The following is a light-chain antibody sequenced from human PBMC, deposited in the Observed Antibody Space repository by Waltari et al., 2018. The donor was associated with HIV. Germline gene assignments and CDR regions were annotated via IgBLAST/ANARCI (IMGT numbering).Light chain of an antibody. J-gene: IGLJ3*02. V-gene: IGLV1-40*01. CDR3: QSYDNSLNGWV. CDR2: NNN. CDR1: SANIGAGHD. Sequence: QSTLTQPPSVSGAPGQWVTISCTGSSANIGAGHDVQWFQQVPGTAPKLLIYNNNARPSGVPDRFSGSKSGTSASLASTGLQAEDESDYYCQSYDNSLNGWVFGGGTKLTVL.